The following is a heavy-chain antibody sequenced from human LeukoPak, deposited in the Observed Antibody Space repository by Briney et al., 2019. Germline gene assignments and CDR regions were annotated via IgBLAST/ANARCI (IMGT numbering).Heavy chain of an antibody. CDR1: GFTFSGSA. Sequence: GGSLRLSCAASGFTFSGSAMHWVRQASGKGLEWVGRIRSKANSYATAYAASVKGRFTISRDDSKNTAYLQMNSLKTEDTAVYYCTRLAAAGPLFDYRGQGTLVTVSS. CDR3: TRLAAAGPLFDY. J-gene: IGHJ4*02. D-gene: IGHD6-13*01. V-gene: IGHV3-73*01. CDR2: IRSKANSYAT.